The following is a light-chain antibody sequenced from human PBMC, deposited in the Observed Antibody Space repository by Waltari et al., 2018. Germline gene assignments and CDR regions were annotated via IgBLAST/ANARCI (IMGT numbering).Light chain of an antibody. V-gene: IGKV3-15*01. CDR2: DAS. CDR3: QHYYNWPS. Sequence: EIVMTQSPATLSVSPGDSVTLSCRASQRGTSNLAWYQHKPGQAPRLLMYDASKRDSGIPARFIGSGSGTDFTLTITSLQSEDFAVYFCQHYYNWPSFGQGTKVEIK. J-gene: IGKJ1*01. CDR1: QRGTSN.